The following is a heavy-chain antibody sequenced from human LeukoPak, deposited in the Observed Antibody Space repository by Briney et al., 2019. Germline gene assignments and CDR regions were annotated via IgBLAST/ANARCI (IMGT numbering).Heavy chain of an antibody. J-gene: IGHJ5*02. CDR3: AGDRGTIRGPTRGVDP. V-gene: IGHV1-2*02. CDR1: GYTFTGYY. Sequence: ASVKVSCKASGYTFTGYYMHWVRQAPGQGLEWMGWINPNSGGTNYAQKFQGRVTMTRDTSISTAYMELSRLRSDDTAVYYCAGDRGTIRGPTRGVDPWGQGTLVTVSS. CDR2: INPNSGGT. D-gene: IGHD2-8*01.